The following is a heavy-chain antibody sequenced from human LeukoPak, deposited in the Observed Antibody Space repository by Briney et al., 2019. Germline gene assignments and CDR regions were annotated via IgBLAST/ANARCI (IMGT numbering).Heavy chain of an antibody. CDR1: GFTFSSYA. J-gene: IGHJ4*02. CDR2: ISGSGGST. Sequence: PGGSLRLSCAASGFTFSSYAMSWVRQAPGKGLEWVSAISGSGGSTYYADSVKGRFTISRDNSKNTLYLQMNSLRAEDTAVYYCAKEMGGLRSSSRDGDYWGQGTLVTVSS. CDR3: AKEMGGLRSSSRDGDY. V-gene: IGHV3-23*01. D-gene: IGHD6-13*01.